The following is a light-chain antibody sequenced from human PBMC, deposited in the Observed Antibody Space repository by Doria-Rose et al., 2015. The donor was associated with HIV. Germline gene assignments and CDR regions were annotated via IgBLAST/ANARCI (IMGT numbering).Light chain of an antibody. V-gene: IGKV3-20*01. CDR2: DGS. CDR1: QSFSSTY. Sequence: LTQSPGTLSLSPGERATLSCRASQSFSSTYLAWYQQKPGQAPSLLIYDGSTRSTGIPDMFSASGSGTDFTLTINRLEPEDFALHYRHQYGTSWTFGQGTKVEI. J-gene: IGKJ1*01. CDR3: HQYGTSWT.